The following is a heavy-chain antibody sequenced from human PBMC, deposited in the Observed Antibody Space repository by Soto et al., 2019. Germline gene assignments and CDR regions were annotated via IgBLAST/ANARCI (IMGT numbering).Heavy chain of an antibody. CDR2: ISSSSSYI. V-gene: IGHV3-21*01. Sequence: EVQLVESGGGLVKPGGSLRLSCAASGFTFSSYSMNWVRQAPGKGLEWVSSISSSSSYIYYADSVKGRFTISRDNAKNSLYLQMNSLRAEDTAVYYCARGLHCSGGSCVFDYWGPGTLVTVSS. CDR3: ARGLHCSGGSCVFDY. D-gene: IGHD2-15*01. CDR1: GFTFSSYS. J-gene: IGHJ4*02.